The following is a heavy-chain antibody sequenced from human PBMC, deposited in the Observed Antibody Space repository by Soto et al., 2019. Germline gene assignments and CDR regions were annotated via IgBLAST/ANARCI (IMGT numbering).Heavy chain of an antibody. CDR1: GASLGDHY. J-gene: IGHJ6*02. CDR2: DHPSGST. D-gene: IGHD5-18*01. V-gene: IGHV4-34*01. CDR3: ARGKPSGYRFGPRNFFYYGLDV. Sequence: PSETQSLTCAGFGASLGDHYWAWFRQSRDKGREGIGEDHPSGSTDHNPSLKSRLTLSLDTSKNQFSLKVASVPAADTAVYFCARGKPSGYRFGPRNFFYYGLDVWGPGTTVTVSS.